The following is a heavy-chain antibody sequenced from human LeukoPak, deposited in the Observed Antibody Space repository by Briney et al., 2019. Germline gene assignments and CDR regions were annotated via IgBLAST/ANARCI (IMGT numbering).Heavy chain of an antibody. CDR1: GYTFTSYD. CDR3: ARVTESSSGWPYYYYYMDV. V-gene: IGHV1-8*01. D-gene: IGHD6-19*01. CDR2: MNPSSGNT. Sequence: GASVKVSCKASGYTFTSYDINWVRQATGQGLEWMGWMNPSSGNTGYAQKFQGRVTMTRNTSISTAYMELSSLSSEDTAVYYCARVTESSSGWPYYYYYMDVWGKGTTVTVSS. J-gene: IGHJ6*03.